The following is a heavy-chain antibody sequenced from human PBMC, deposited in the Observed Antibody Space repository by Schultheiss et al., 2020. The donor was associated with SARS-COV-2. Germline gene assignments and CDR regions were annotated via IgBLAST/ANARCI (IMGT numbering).Heavy chain of an antibody. CDR3: AREHGDYVRFAGSSGWFDP. CDR2: IYYSGST. D-gene: IGHD4-17*01. Sequence: SETLSLTCTVSGGSISSGSYYWSWIRQPAGKGLEWIGYIYYSGSTYYNPSLKSRVTISVDTSKNQFSLKLSSVTAADTAVYYCAREHGDYVRFAGSSGWFDPWGQGTLVTVSS. J-gene: IGHJ5*02. CDR1: GGSISSGSYY. V-gene: IGHV4-30-4*08.